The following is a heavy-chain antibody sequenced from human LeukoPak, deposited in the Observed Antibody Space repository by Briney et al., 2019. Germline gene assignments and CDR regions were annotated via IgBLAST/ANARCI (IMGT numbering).Heavy chain of an antibody. J-gene: IGHJ6*03. D-gene: IGHD1-7*01. Sequence: GGSLRLSCAASGLTVSSNYMSWVRQAPGKGLEWVSVIYSGGSTYYADSVKGRFTISRDNSKITLYLQMNSLRAEGTSVYYCARGDNWNYRGYYYYMDVWGKGTTVTVSS. CDR3: ARGDNWNYRGYYYYMDV. V-gene: IGHV3-53*01. CDR2: IYSGGST. CDR1: GLTVSSNY.